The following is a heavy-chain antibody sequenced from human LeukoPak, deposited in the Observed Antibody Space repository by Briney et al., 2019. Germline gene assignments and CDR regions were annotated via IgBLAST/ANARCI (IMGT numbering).Heavy chain of an antibody. J-gene: IGHJ4*02. V-gene: IGHV4-34*01. CDR2: INHSGST. Sequence: SETLSLTCAVYGGSFSGDYWSWSRQPPGKGLEWIGEINHSGSTNYNPSLKSRVTISVDTSKNQFSLKLSSVTAADTAVYYCARGSPITGTTDYWGQGTLVTVSS. CDR3: ARGSPITGTTDY. D-gene: IGHD1-7*01. CDR1: GGSFSGDY.